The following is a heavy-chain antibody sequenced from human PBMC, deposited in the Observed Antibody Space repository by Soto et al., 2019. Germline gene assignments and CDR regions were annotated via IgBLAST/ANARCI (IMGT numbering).Heavy chain of an antibody. V-gene: IGHV3-48*01. Sequence: PGGSLRLSCAASGFTFSSYSMNWVRQAPGKGLEWVSYISSSSTIYYADSVKGRFTISRDNAKNSLYLQMNSLRAEDTAVYYCARVYCSSTSCYARGQGTLVTVSS. CDR2: ISSSSTI. D-gene: IGHD2-2*01. CDR1: GFTFSSYS. CDR3: ARVYCSSTSCYA. J-gene: IGHJ4*02.